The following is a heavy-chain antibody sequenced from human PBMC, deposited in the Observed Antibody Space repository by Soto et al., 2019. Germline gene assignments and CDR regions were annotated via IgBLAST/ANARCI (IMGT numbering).Heavy chain of an antibody. Sequence: SLRLSCAASGFTFGSYGMHWVRQAPGKGLEWVAVISYDGSNKYYADSVKGRFTISRDNSKNTLYLQMNSLRAEDTAVYYCAKDREYYFDYWGQGTLVTVSS. CDR1: GFTFGSYG. CDR2: ISYDGSNK. J-gene: IGHJ4*02. CDR3: AKDREYYFDY. V-gene: IGHV3-30*18.